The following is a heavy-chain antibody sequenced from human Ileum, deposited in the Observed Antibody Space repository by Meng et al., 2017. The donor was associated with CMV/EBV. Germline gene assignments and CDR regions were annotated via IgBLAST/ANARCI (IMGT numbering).Heavy chain of an antibody. CDR1: GYTFTDLD. Sequence: VSCKASGYTFTDLDINWVRQSTGQGLEWMGWLSPKGGETGYAQQFQDRVTMTRDTSLNTVYMELTGLRSEDTAVYYCARGVNNGVDYWGQGTLVTVSS. V-gene: IGHV1-8*01. D-gene: IGHD4-17*01. CDR3: ARGVNNGVDY. CDR2: LSPKGGET. J-gene: IGHJ4*02.